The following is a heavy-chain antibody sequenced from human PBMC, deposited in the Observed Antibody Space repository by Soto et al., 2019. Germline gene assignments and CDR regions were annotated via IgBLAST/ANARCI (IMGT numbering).Heavy chain of an antibody. J-gene: IGHJ4*02. D-gene: IGHD5-12*01. CDR1: GASITSGGYY. Sequence: QVQLQESGPGLVKPSQTLSLTCTVSGASITSGGYYWSWIRQHPGKGLEWIGYIYYSVTTYYNPSLKSRVIISVDTSKNQFSLNLSSVTAADTAVYYCARAENGRAGIYRPPDYWGQGTLVTVSS. V-gene: IGHV4-31*03. CDR3: ARAENGRAGIYRPPDY. CDR2: IYYSVTT.